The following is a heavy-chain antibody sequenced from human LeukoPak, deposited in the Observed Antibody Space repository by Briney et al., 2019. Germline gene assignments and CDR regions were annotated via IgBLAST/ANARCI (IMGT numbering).Heavy chain of an antibody. V-gene: IGHV3-23*01. D-gene: IGHD6-13*01. CDR1: GFTFTKYW. J-gene: IGHJ5*02. Sequence: GDSLRLSCAASGFTFTKYWMTWVRQAPGKGLEWVSAISGSGGSTYYADSVKGRFTISRDNSKNTLYLQMNSLRAEDTAVYYCAKDPRYSSSWYPVSWFDPWGQGTLVTVSS. CDR3: AKDPRYSSSWYPVSWFDP. CDR2: ISGSGGST.